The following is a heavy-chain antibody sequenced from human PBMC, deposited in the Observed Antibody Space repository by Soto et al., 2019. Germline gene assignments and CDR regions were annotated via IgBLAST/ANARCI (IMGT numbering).Heavy chain of an antibody. D-gene: IGHD6-13*01. Sequence: GGSLRLSCAASGFTFNNYGMHWVRQAPGKGLEWVAVIWNDGNGYYYANSVKGRFTISRDNSKNTLYLQMSSLRVEDTAVYYCARRQISPPTRGAASARGGMDVWGQGTTVTVS. CDR3: ARRQISPPTRGAASARGGMDV. CDR2: IWNDGNGY. CDR1: GFTFNNYG. V-gene: IGHV3-33*01. J-gene: IGHJ6*02.